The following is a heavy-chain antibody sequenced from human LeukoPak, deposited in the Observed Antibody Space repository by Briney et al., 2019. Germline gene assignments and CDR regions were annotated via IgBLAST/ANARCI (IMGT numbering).Heavy chain of an antibody. CDR2: IFYSGRS. J-gene: IGHJ3*02. CDR1: GGSISTGNYY. Sequence: SETLSLTCTVSGGSISTGNYYWGWIRQPPGKWLEWIVNIFYSGRSYYSPSLRGRATISEDTSRNQFSLTLNSVPNADTAVYYCAKSTGYGLVDIWGQGTMVTVSS. V-gene: IGHV4-39*07. D-gene: IGHD3-9*01. CDR3: AKSTGYGLVDI.